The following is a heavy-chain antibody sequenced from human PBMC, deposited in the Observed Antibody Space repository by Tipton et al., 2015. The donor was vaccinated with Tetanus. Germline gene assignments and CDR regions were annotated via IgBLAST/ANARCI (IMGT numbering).Heavy chain of an antibody. CDR1: GGSISSYY. V-gene: IGHV4-4*07. CDR2: INTSGSS. J-gene: IGHJ3*02. Sequence: TLSLTCTVSGGSISSYYWSWIRQSAAMGLEWIGRINTSGSSDYNPSLKGRVTMSIDTSGNRFSLDLTSVTAADTAKYYCAKRDDNNYYTGRDVFDIWGQGTMVTVSS. CDR3: AKRDDNNYYTGRDVFDI. D-gene: IGHD3-3*01.